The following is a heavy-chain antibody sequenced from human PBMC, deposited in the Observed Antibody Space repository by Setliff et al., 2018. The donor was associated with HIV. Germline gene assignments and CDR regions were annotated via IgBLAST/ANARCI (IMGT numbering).Heavy chain of an antibody. J-gene: IGHJ5*02. CDR2: INLSGGT. CDR1: GGSISNNYW. V-gene: IGHV4-4*02. CDR3: AREGFDP. Sequence: PSETLSLTCAVSGGSISNNYWWSWVRQPPGKGLEWIGEINLSGGTNYIPSLKSRLTMSVDKSKNQVSMNLTSVTAADTAIYYCAREGFDPWGQGTLVTVSS.